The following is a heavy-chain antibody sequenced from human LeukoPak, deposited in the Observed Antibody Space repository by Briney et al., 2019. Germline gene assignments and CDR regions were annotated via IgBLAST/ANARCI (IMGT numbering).Heavy chain of an antibody. Sequence: GRSLRLSCAASEFTFSSYGMHWVRQAPGKGLEWVAVISYDGSNKYYADSVRGRFTISRDNSKNTLYLQMSSLRAEDTAVYYCARYCSGSICYSGVDYWGQGTLVTVSS. CDR1: EFTFSSYG. J-gene: IGHJ4*02. V-gene: IGHV3-30*03. CDR3: ARYCSGSICYSGVDY. CDR2: ISYDGSNK. D-gene: IGHD2-15*01.